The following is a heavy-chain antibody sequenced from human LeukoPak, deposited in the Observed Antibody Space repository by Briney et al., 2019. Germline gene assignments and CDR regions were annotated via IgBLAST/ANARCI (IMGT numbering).Heavy chain of an antibody. J-gene: IGHJ3*02. CDR2: VYYSGST. D-gene: IGHD6-19*01. Sequence: SETLSLTCTVSGGSIRSDFWSWIRQPPGKGLEWIGYVYYSGSTNYNPSLKSRVTISVDTSKNQFSLKLSSVTAADTAVYYCAREIAVAGIGDAFDIWGQGTMVTVSS. CDR1: GGSIRSDF. V-gene: IGHV4-59*01. CDR3: AREIAVAGIGDAFDI.